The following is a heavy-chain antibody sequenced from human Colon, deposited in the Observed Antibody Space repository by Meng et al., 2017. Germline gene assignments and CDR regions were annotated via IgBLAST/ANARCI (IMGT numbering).Heavy chain of an antibody. CDR3: ARAYGHRFDY. J-gene: IGHJ4*02. CDR2: TYYRSKWYN. CDR1: GDSVPSDSVT. Sequence: QVELQQSGPGLVKPSQSLSLTCAISGDSVPSDSVTWDWIRQSPSRGLEWLGRTYYRSKWYNDYALSVRSRIIINPDTSKNQFSLQLNSVTSDDTAAYYCARAYGHRFDYWGQGTLVTVSS. V-gene: IGHV6-1*01. D-gene: IGHD5-24*01.